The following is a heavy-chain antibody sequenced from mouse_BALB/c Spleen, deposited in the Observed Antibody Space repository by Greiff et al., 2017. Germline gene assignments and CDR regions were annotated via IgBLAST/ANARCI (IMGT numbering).Heavy chain of an antibody. V-gene: IGHV7-3*02. CDR2: IRNKANGYTT. Sequence: EVQLQQSGGGLVQPGGSLRLSCATSGFTFTDYYMSWVRQPPGKALEWLGFIRNKANGYTTEYSASVKGRFTISRDNSQSILYLQMNTLRAEDSATYYCARDKGGWFLAMDYWGQGTSVTVSS. D-gene: IGHD2-3*01. CDR3: ARDKGGWFLAMDY. CDR1: GFTFTDYY. J-gene: IGHJ4*01.